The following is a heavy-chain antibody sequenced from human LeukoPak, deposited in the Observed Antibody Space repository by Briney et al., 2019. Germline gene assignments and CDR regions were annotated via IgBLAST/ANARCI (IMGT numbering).Heavy chain of an antibody. D-gene: IGHD1-1*01. CDR3: ALNGREVPSGAFDI. V-gene: IGHV3-23*01. J-gene: IGHJ3*02. CDR1: RFTFSNSV. CDR2: ISGSGGRT. Sequence: PGGSLRLSCAASRFTFSNSVMSWVRQAPGKGLEWVSAISGSGGRTYYADSVKGRFTISRDNSKNTLYLQMNSLRAEDTAVYYCALNGREVPSGAFDIWGQGTMVTVSS.